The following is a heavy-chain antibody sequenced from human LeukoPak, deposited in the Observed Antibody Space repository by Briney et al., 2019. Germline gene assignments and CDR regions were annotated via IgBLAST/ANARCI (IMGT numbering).Heavy chain of an antibody. D-gene: IGHD3-22*01. J-gene: IGHJ4*02. CDR3: AKDQVKYYYDSSGYRFDY. CDR1: GFTFSNYA. CDR2: ISGSGGST. Sequence: GGSLRLSCAVSGFTFSNYAMSWVRQAPGKGLEWVSAISGSGGSTYYADSVKGRFTISRDNSKNTLYLQMNSLRAEDTAVYYCAKDQVKYYYDSSGYRFDYWGQGTLVTVSS. V-gene: IGHV3-23*01.